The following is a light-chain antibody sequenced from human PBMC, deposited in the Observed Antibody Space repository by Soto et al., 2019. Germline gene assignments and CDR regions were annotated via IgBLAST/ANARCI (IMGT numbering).Light chain of an antibody. CDR2: DVS. CDR3: CSYAFTYYV. J-gene: IGLJ1*01. V-gene: IGLV2-11*01. CDR1: SSDVGGYNY. Sequence: QSALTQPRSVSGSPGQSVTISCTGSSSDVGGYNYVSWYQQHPGKAPKLMIYDVSKRPSGVPDRFSGSKSGNTASLTISGLQAEDEADYYCCSYAFTYYVFGTGTKLTVL.